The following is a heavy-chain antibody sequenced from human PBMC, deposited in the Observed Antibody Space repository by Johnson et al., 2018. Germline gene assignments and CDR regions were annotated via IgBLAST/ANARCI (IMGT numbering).Heavy chain of an antibody. CDR3: ARSSPNYDGSGIFLFDY. CDR2: NSYSGSS. Sequence: QVQLQESGPGLVKXSETLSIXCTVSGDSISRSSDYWGWIRQPPGKGLEWIGSNSYSGSSFYNPALKSRVSIYVDTSKKQFSLRVGSVTAADTGIYYCARSSPNYDGSGIFLFDYWGQGTQVTVSS. D-gene: IGHD3-10*01. J-gene: IGHJ4*02. CDR1: GDSISRSSDY. V-gene: IGHV4-39*01.